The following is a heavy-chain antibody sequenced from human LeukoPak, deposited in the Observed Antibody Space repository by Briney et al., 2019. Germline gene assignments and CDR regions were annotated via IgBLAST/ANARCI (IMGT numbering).Heavy chain of an antibody. D-gene: IGHD6-13*01. CDR2: IYYSGST. J-gene: IGHJ6*03. CDR1: GGSISSSSYY. CDR3: ARPWSSWYEPQPYYMDV. Sequence: SETLSLTCTVSGGSISSSSYYWGWISQPPGKGLEWIGSIYYSGSTYYNPSLKSRVTISVDTSKNQFSLKLSSVTAADTAVYYCARPWSSWYEPQPYYMDVWGKGTTVTISS. V-gene: IGHV4-39*01.